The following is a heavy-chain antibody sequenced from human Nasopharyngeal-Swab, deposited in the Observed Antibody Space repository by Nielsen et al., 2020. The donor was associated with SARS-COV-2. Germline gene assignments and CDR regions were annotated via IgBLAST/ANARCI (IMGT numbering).Heavy chain of an antibody. J-gene: IGHJ4*02. Sequence: GQAPGKGLEWVALIYGGGFVTHYVDSVKGRFTVSRDDSRGTLSLQMNSLRVDDTAVYYCASARGSFDYWGQGAVVTVSS. V-gene: IGHV3-23*03. CDR2: IYGGGFVT. CDR3: ASARGSFDY.